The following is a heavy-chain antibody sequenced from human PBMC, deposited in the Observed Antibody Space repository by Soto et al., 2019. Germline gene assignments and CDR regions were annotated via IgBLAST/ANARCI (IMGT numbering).Heavy chain of an antibody. CDR1: GGSVNSDTHS. J-gene: IGHJ6*02. CDR2: IYSGGST. V-gene: IGHV4-61*01. Sequence: EALSLTCTASGGSVNSDTHSWSWIRQTPGKRLEWIGFIYSGGSTKNPSLRSRVTMSVDTSKNQFSLKLRSVIVADTAVYHCARFVRSCSATTCSTRDGVWGQRITVIVCS. CDR3: ARFVRSCSATTCSTRDGV. D-gene: IGHD2-2*01.